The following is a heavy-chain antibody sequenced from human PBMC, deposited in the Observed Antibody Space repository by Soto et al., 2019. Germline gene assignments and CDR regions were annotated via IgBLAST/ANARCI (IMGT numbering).Heavy chain of an antibody. V-gene: IGHV3-9*01. J-gene: IGHJ3*02. D-gene: IGHD3-10*01. CDR3: AKESTYFGSDNDAFDI. CDR1: GLTFDDYA. Sequence: EVQLVESGGGLVQPGRSLRLSCAASGLTFDDYAMHWVRQAPGKGLEWVSGISWNSGSIGYADSVKGRFTISRDNAKNSLYLQMNSLRAEDTALYYCAKESTYFGSDNDAFDIWGQGTMVTVSS. CDR2: ISWNSGSI.